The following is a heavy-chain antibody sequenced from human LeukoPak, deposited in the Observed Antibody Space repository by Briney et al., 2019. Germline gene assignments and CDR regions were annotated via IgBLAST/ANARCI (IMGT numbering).Heavy chain of an antibody. D-gene: IGHD3-22*01. CDR1: GYTFTGYY. Sequence: GASVKVSCKASGYTFTGYYMHWVRQAPGQGLEWMGWINPNSGGTNYAQKFQGRVTMTRDTSISTAYMELSRLRYDDTAVYYCATSIVSSVVITLGYWGQGTLVTVSS. V-gene: IGHV1-2*02. CDR2: INPNSGGT. CDR3: ATSIVSSVVITLGY. J-gene: IGHJ4*02.